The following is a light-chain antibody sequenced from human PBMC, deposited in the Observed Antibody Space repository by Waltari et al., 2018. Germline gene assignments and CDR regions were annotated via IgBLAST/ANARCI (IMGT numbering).Light chain of an antibody. CDR3: LAWDDSLSGPV. CDR2: VNR. V-gene: IGLV1-47*01. Sequence: QSVLTQPPSASGTAGQRVTISCSGSSSNIGSNYVSWYLQLPGSAPKLLIYVNRQRPSGVPDRFSGSKSGTSASLAISGLRSEDEADYYCLAWDDSLSGPVFGGGTKLTVL. CDR1: SSNIGSNY. J-gene: IGLJ3*02.